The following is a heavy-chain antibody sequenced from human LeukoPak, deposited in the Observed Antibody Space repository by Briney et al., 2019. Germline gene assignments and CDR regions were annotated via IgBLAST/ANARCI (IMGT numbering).Heavy chain of an antibody. V-gene: IGHV3-23*01. J-gene: IGHJ4*02. D-gene: IGHD1-26*01. CDR1: GFTFSTYA. CDR3: ARSTVGTSCCTAVDY. CDR2: ISAGGDRT. Sequence: GGSLRLSCAASGFTFSTYAMTWVRQAPGKGLEWVSGISAGGDRTYYADSVKGRFTVSRDNSKNTLYLQMNSLRAEDTAEYYCARSTVGTSCCTAVDYWGQGTLVTVSS.